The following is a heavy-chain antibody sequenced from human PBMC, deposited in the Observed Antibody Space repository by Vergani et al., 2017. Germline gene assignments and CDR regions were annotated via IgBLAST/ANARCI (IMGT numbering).Heavy chain of an antibody. Sequence: QVQLQESGPGLVKPSQTLSLTCTVSGGSISSGGYYWSWIRQHPGKGLEWIGYIYYSGSTYYNLSLKSRVTISVDTSKNQFSLKLSSVTAADTAVYYCARQSGRSIITMIPQNGFDPWGQGTLVTVSS. D-gene: IGHD3-22*01. J-gene: IGHJ5*02. CDR1: GGSISSGGYY. V-gene: IGHV4-31*03. CDR2: IYYSGST. CDR3: ARQSGRSIITMIPQNGFDP.